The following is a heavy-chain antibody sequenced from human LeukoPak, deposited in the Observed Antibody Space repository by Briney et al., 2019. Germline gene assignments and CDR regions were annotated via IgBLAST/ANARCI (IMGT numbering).Heavy chain of an antibody. D-gene: IGHD2-15*01. V-gene: IGHV1-18*01. Sequence: ASVKVSCKASGYTFTSYGISWVRQAPGQGLEWMGWISAYNGNTNYAQKLQGRVTITADESTSTAYMELSSLRSEDTAVYYCALLGVAPQNNWFDPWGQGTLVTVSS. CDR1: GYTFTSYG. CDR2: ISAYNGNT. J-gene: IGHJ5*02. CDR3: ALLGVAPQNNWFDP.